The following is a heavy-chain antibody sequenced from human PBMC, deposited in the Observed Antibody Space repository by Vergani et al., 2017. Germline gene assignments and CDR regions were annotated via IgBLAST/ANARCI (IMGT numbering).Heavy chain of an antibody. J-gene: IGHJ6*02. D-gene: IGHD6-19*01. V-gene: IGHV3-33*01. CDR3: ARASLAVAGILRRFGMDV. CDR1: GFTFSSYG. CDR2: IWYDGSNK. Sequence: QVQLVESGGGVVQPGRSLRLSCAASGFTFSSYGMHWVRQAPGKGLEWVAVIWYDGSNKYYADSVKGRFTISRDNSNNTLYLQMNSLRAEDTAVYYCARASLAVAGILRRFGMDVWGQGTTVTVSS.